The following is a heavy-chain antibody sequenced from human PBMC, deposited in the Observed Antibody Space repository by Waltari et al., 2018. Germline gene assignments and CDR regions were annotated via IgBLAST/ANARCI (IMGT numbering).Heavy chain of an antibody. Sequence: QLQLQESGPGLVKPSETLSLTCTVSGGSISSSNYYWGWLRQPPGKGLEWIGNIYYSGSTYYNPSLKSRVTTYIDTSKNQFSLKLSSVTAADTAVYLCARLDSRSGSYYFDYWGQGTLVTVSS. CDR2: IYYSGST. CDR1: GGSISSSNYY. V-gene: IGHV4-39*01. J-gene: IGHJ4*02. CDR3: ARLDSRSGSYYFDY. D-gene: IGHD1-26*01.